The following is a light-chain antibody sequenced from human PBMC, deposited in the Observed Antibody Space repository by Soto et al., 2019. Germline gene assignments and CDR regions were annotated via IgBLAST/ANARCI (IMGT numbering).Light chain of an antibody. Sequence: PITQSPSALSASVGDRGTITCRASRTISSYLNWYQQKPGKAPKLLIYAASTLESGVPSRFSGSGSGTDFTLTISSLQPEDFATYYCQQSYSTPWMFGQLTKVDI. J-gene: IGKJ1*01. CDR3: QQSYSTPWM. V-gene: IGKV1-39*01. CDR2: AAS. CDR1: RTISSY.